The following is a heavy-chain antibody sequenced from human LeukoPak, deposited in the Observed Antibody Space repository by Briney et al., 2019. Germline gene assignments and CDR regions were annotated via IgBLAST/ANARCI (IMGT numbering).Heavy chain of an antibody. CDR1: GFTFSIYS. CDR2: ISSSSSYI. J-gene: IGHJ5*02. Sequence: GGSLRLSCAASGFTFSIYSMNWVRQAPGKGLEWVSSISSSSSYIYYADSVKGRFTISRDNAKNSLYLQMNSLRAEDTAVYYCARDPSSGWYLKGWFDPWGQGTLVTVSS. CDR3: ARDPSSGWYLKGWFDP. D-gene: IGHD6-19*01. V-gene: IGHV3-21*01.